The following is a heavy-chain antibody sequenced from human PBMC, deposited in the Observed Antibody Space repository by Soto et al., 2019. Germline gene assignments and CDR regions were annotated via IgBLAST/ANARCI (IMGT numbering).Heavy chain of an antibody. CDR2: IWYDGRDK. J-gene: IGHJ4*02. CDR1: GITFSHYG. Sequence: QVQLVESGGGVVQPGRSLRLSCAASGITFSHYGTHWVRQAPGKGLEWVAVIWYDGRDKYYADSVKGRFTISRDNSKNTLYLQMNSLTADDTAVYYCGSGYGYFDNWGQGTLVTGSS. V-gene: IGHV3-33*01. CDR3: GSGYGYFDN. D-gene: IGHD5-18*01.